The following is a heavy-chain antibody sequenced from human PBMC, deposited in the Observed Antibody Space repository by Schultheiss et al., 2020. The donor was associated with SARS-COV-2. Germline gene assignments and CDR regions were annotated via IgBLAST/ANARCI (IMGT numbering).Heavy chain of an antibody. CDR1: GGSISSSSYY. D-gene: IGHD6-19*01. CDR3: ATSGRWLASRWIDD. J-gene: IGHJ4*02. V-gene: IGHV4-39*01. CDR2: IYYSGST. Sequence: SETLSLTCTVSGGSISSSSYYWGWIRQPPGKGLEWIGSIYYSGSTYYNPSLKSRVTISVDTSKNQFSLKLSSVTAADTAVYYCATSGRWLASRWIDDWGQGTLVTVSS.